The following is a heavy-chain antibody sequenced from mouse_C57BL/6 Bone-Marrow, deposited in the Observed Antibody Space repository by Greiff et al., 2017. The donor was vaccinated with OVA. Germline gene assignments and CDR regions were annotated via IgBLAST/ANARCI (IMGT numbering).Heavy chain of an antibody. D-gene: IGHD1-1*01. CDR1: GFSLTSYG. J-gene: IGHJ3*01. CDR2: IWSDGST. CDR3: ARQGYGSSDWFAY. V-gene: IGHV2-6-1*01. Sequence: VQLQQSGPGLVAPSQSLSITCTVSGFSLTSYGVHWVRQPPGKCLEWLVVIWSDGSTTYNSALKSRLSISKDNSKSQVFLKMNSLQTDDTAMYYGARQGYGSSDWFAYWGQGTLVTVSA.